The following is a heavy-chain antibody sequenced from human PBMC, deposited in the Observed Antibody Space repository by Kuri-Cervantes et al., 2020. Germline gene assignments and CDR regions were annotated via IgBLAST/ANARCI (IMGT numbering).Heavy chain of an antibody. D-gene: IGHD3-22*01. CDR3: ATGGTGDSSGYYERVY. Sequence: GESLKISCAASGLTISSDWMHWVRQVPGKGLVWVSRINSDGSSTNYADPVKGRFTISRDNSKNTLYLQMNSLRAEDTAVYYCATGGTGDSSGYYERVYWGQGTLVTVSS. J-gene: IGHJ4*02. V-gene: IGHV3-74*01. CDR2: INSDGSST. CDR1: GLTISSDW.